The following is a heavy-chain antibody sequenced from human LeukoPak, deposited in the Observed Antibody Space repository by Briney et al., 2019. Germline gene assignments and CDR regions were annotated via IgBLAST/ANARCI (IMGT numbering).Heavy chain of an antibody. J-gene: IGHJ4*02. V-gene: IGHV3-48*04. D-gene: IGHD1-26*01. CDR2: SGGSSSSS. CDR3: AKDGAEWELHIDY. Sequence: GGSLRLSCAASGFNFGIYNMNWVRQAPGKGLEWISYSGGSSSSSYYADSVKGRFTTSRDNDRNSLYLQMNSLRAEDTAVYYCAKDGAEWELHIDYWGQGTLVTVSS. CDR1: GFNFGIYN.